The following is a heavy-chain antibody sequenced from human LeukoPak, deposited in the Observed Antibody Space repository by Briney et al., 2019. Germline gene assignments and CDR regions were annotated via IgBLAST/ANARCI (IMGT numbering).Heavy chain of an antibody. CDR1: AFTSDDYD. D-gene: IGHD3-22*01. CDR3: AKYLNDSSGYYYRGAFDI. J-gene: IGHJ3*02. V-gene: IGHV3-9*02. Sequence: GGSLRHSCAHSAFTSDDYDMHPVQHAPGEGLEWVSGTCWNRGPIGYADSVKGRFTISRFNVKNSLYLQMNSLRAEGTALYYCAKYLNDSSGYYYRGAFDIWGQGTMVTVSS. CDR2: TCWNRGPI.